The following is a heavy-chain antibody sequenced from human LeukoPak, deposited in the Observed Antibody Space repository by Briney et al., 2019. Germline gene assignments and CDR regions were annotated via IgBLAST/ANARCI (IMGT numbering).Heavy chain of an antibody. V-gene: IGHV4-39*07. CDR2: IYYSGVS. CDR1: GGSIISSSFW. D-gene: IGHD6-13*01. CDR3: ARVYYSNSYDYWYFDL. Sequence: SETLSLTCTVSGGSIISSSFWWGWIRQPPGKGLEWIGSIYYSGVSYYNTSLKSRVTISVDTSKNQFSLKLSSVTAADTAVYYCARVYYSNSYDYWYFDLWGRGTLVTVSS. J-gene: IGHJ2*01.